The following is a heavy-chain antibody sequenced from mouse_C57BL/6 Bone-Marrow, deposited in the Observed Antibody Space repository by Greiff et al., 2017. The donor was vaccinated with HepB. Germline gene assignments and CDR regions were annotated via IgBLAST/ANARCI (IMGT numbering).Heavy chain of an antibody. D-gene: IGHD2-3*01. J-gene: IGHJ2*01. V-gene: IGHV1-61*01. CDR2: IYPSDSET. CDR1: GYTFTSYW. Sequence: QVQLQQSGAELVRPGSSVKLSCKASGYTFTSYWMDWVKQRPGQGLEWIGNIYPSDSETHYNQKFKDKATLTVDKSSSTAYMQLSSLTSEDSAVYYCARRRGLLPLFDYWGQGTTLTVSS. CDR3: ARRRGLLPLFDY.